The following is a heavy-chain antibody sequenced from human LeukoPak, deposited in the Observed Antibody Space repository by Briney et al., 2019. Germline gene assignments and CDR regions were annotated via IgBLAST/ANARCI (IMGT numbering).Heavy chain of an antibody. J-gene: IGHJ4*02. D-gene: IGHD6-19*01. Sequence: SETLSLTCAVYGGSFSGYYWSWIRQPPGKGLEWIGEINHSGSTNYNPSLKSRVTISVDTSKNQFSLKLSSVTAADTAVYYCARGSSGWYTFDYWGQGTLVTVSS. V-gene: IGHV4-34*01. CDR2: INHSGST. CDR1: GGSFSGYY. CDR3: ARGSSGWYTFDY.